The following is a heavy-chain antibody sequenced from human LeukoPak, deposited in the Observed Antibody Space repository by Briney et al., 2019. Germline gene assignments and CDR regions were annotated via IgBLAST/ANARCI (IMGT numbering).Heavy chain of an antibody. V-gene: IGHV4-38-2*01. CDR3: ARGGLDSPRVDAFDI. CDR1: GYSISSGYY. Sequence: SETLSLTCAVSGYSISSGYYWGWIRQPPGNGLEWIGSIYHSGSTYYNPSLKSRVTISVDTSKNQFSLKLSSVTAADTAVYYCARGGLDSPRVDAFDIWGQGTMVTVSS. J-gene: IGHJ3*02. D-gene: IGHD2-2*03. CDR2: IYHSGST.